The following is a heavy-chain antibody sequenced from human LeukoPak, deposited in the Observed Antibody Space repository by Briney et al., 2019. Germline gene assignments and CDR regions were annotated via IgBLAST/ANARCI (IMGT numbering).Heavy chain of an antibody. CDR1: GFTFSSYV. D-gene: IGHD5-12*01. V-gene: IGHV3-30*02. Sequence: GSLRLSCAASGFTFSSYVMHWVRQAPGKGLGWVAFIRYDGSNKYYADSVKGRFTISRDNSKNTLYLQMNSLRAEDTAVYYCAKDREYSGYEYFDYWGQGTLVTVSS. CDR2: IRYDGSNK. J-gene: IGHJ4*02. CDR3: AKDREYSGYEYFDY.